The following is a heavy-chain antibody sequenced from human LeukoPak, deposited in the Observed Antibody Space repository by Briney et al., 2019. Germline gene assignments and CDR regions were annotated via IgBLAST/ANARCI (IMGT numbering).Heavy chain of an antibody. Sequence: ASVKVSCKASGYTFTSYAINWVRPAPGQGLEWMGWIGAYHGSTKYAQKVQDRVTMTVDTSTATAYMELRGLRSDDTAVYYCASVAAAGHYYYNSMDVWGQGTTVTVSS. J-gene: IGHJ6*02. CDR2: IGAYHGST. CDR3: ASVAAAGHYYYNSMDV. D-gene: IGHD6-13*01. CDR1: GYTFTSYA. V-gene: IGHV1-18*01.